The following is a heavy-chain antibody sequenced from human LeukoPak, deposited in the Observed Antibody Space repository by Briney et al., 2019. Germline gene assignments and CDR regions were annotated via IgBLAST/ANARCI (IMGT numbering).Heavy chain of an antibody. V-gene: IGHV3-30-3*01. Sequence: GRSLRLSCAASGFTFSSYAMHWVRQAPGKGLEWVAVISYDGSNKYYADSVKGRFTISRDNAKNSLYLQMNSLRAEDTAVYYCARRDYGDYLGVDYWGQGTLVTVSS. D-gene: IGHD4-17*01. CDR3: ARRDYGDYLGVDY. CDR1: GFTFSSYA. J-gene: IGHJ4*02. CDR2: ISYDGSNK.